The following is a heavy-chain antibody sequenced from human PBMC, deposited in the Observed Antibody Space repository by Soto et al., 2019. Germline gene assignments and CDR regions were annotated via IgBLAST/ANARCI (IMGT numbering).Heavy chain of an antibody. CDR1: GFTFSSYA. D-gene: IGHD4-17*01. J-gene: IGHJ1*01. Sequence: QVQLVESGGGVVQPGRSLRLSCAASGFTFSSYAMHWVRQAPGKGLEWVAVISYDGSNKYYADSVKGRFTISRDNSENTLYLQMNSLRAEDTAVYYCARVADYGDYVGAEYFQHWGQGTLVTVSS. CDR3: ARVADYGDYVGAEYFQH. CDR2: ISYDGSNK. V-gene: IGHV3-30-3*01.